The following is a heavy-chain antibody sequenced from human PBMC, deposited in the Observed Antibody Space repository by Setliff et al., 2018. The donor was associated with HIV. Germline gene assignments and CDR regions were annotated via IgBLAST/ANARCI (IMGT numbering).Heavy chain of an antibody. Sequence: CAASGFTFNNYAIHWVRQAPGKGLEWVALISYDGTYKYYAESVKGRFTISRDNSRNTLYLQMNSLRTEDTAVYYCAKDWGSRLSYSFYYMDVWGKGTTVTVSS. D-gene: IGHD3-16*01. CDR3: AKDWGSRLSYSFYYMDV. CDR1: GFTFNNYA. V-gene: IGHV3-30*04. J-gene: IGHJ6*03. CDR2: ISYDGTYK.